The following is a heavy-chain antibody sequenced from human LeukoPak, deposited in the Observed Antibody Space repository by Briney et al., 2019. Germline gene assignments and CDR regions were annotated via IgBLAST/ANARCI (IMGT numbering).Heavy chain of an antibody. Sequence: PGGSLRLSSAGSGFTFSSYGMHWVRQAPGKGLEWVASIKHDGSEKYYVDSVRGRFTISRDNTMNSLYLQMSSLRAEDTAVYYCATDRGWRTSGYYLYYFEYWGQGTLVTYSS. D-gene: IGHD3-3*01. J-gene: IGHJ4*02. CDR3: ATDRGWRTSGYYLYYFEY. V-gene: IGHV3-7*01. CDR2: IKHDGSEK. CDR1: GFTFSSYG.